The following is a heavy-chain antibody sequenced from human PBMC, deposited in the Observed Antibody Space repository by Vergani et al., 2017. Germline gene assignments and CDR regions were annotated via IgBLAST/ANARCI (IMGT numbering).Heavy chain of an antibody. Sequence: EVQLVESGGGLVKPGGSLRLSCAASGFTFSSYSMNWVRQAPGKGLEWVSSISSSSSYIYYADSVKGRFTISRDNAKNSLYLQMNSLRAEDTAVYYCARDDGGNIVVVVAAFDYWGQGTLVTVSS. J-gene: IGHJ4*02. D-gene: IGHD2-15*01. CDR3: ARDDGGNIVVVVAAFDY. CDR2: ISSSSSYI. V-gene: IGHV3-21*01. CDR1: GFTFSSYS.